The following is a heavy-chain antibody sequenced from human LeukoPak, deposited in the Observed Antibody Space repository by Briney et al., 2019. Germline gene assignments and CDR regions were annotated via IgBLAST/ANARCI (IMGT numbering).Heavy chain of an antibody. V-gene: IGHV1-46*01. Sequence: GASVKVSCKASGDTFINDYIRWVRQAPGQGLEWMGVSNPGGGATTYAQKFQGRVTMTRDMSTSTVYMELRSLRSADTAVYYCAGGNDGWPHYYYYFMDVWGKGTTVTVSS. D-gene: IGHD1-1*01. CDR1: GDTFINDY. CDR3: AGGNDGWPHYYYYFMDV. CDR2: SNPGGGAT. J-gene: IGHJ6*03.